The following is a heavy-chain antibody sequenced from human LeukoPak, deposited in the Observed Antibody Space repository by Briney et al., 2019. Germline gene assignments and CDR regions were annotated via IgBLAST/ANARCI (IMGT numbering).Heavy chain of an antibody. J-gene: IGHJ4*02. Sequence: PSETLSLTCTVSGGSIRSGSYYWSWIRQPAGKGLEWIGRIYTSGSTNYNPSLKSRVTISVDTSKNQFSLKLSSVTAADTAVYYCARGALRYFDPNRIKGGYFDYWGQGTLVTVSS. CDR2: IYTSGST. CDR3: ARGALRYFDPNRIKGGYFDY. CDR1: GGSIRSGSYY. V-gene: IGHV4-61*02. D-gene: IGHD3-9*01.